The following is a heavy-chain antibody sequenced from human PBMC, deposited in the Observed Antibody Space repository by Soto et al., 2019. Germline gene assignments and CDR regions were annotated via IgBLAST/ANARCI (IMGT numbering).Heavy chain of an antibody. CDR1: GFTFSSYG. CDR3: AKDLGYSSAFDY. J-gene: IGHJ4*02. V-gene: IGHV3-30*18. CDR2: ISYDGSNK. Sequence: QVQLVESRGGVVLPGRSLRLSCAASGFTFSSYGMHWVRQAPGKGLEWVAVISYDGSNKYYADSVKGRFTISRDNSKNTLYLQMNSLRAEDTAVYYCAKDLGYSSAFDYWGQGTLVTVSS. D-gene: IGHD6-19*01.